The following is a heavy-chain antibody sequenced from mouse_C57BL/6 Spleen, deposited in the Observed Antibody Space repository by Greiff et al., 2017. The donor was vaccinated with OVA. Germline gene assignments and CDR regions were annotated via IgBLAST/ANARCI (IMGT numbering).Heavy chain of an antibody. CDR1: GFTFSDYY. V-gene: IGHV5-16*01. D-gene: IGHD1-1*01. CDR2: INYDGSST. CDR3: ARDGYYYGSKDWYFDV. Sequence: EVQLVESEGGLVQPGSSMKLSCTASGFTFSDYYMAWVRQVPEKGLEWVANINYDGSSTYYLDSLKSRFIISRDNAKNILYLQMSSLKSEDTATYYCARDGYYYGSKDWYFDVWGTGTTVTVSS. J-gene: IGHJ1*03.